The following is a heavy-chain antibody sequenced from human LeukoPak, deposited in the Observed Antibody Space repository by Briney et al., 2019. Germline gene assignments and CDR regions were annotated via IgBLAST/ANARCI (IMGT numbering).Heavy chain of an antibody. CDR2: MNPNSVNT. Sequence: GASVKVSCKASGYTFTSYDINWVRQAPGQGLEWMGWMNPNSVNTGYAQKFQGRVTMTRNTSISTAYMELSSLRSEDTAVYYCARVLLYSYGEKDYWGQGTLVTVSS. V-gene: IGHV1-8*01. CDR1: GYTFTSYD. D-gene: IGHD5-18*01. CDR3: ARVLLYSYGEKDY. J-gene: IGHJ4*02.